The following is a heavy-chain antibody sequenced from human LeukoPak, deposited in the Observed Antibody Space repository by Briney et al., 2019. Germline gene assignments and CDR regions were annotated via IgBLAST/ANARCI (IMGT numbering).Heavy chain of an antibody. V-gene: IGHV4-34*01. CDR2: INHSGST. J-gene: IGHJ4*02. CDR3: ARAYSRAFDY. CDR1: GVSFSGYY. D-gene: IGHD6-13*01. Sequence: AETLSLTCAVYGVSFSGYYWSWIRQPPGKGLEWIGEINHSGSTNYNPSLKSRVTISVATSKNQFYLKLSSVTAADSAVYYCARAYSRAFDYWGQGTLVTVSS.